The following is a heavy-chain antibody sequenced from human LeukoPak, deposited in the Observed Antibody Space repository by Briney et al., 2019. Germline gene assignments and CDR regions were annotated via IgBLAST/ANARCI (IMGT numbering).Heavy chain of an antibody. D-gene: IGHD6-19*01. CDR2: IKQDGSEK. CDR1: GFSFNSYW. Sequence: GGSLRLSCAASGFSFNSYWMSGVRQAPGKGLEWVANIKQDGSEKYYVDSVKGRFTISRDNAKNSLYLQMNSLRAEDTAVYYCARVRAVAGYFDYWGQGTLVTVSS. CDR3: ARVRAVAGYFDY. V-gene: IGHV3-7*03. J-gene: IGHJ4*02.